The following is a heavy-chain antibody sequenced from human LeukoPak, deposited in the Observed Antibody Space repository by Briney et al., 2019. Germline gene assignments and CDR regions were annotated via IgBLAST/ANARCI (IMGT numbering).Heavy chain of an antibody. Sequence: PGGSLRLSRAASGFTFSSYSMNWVRQAPGKGLEWVSSISSSSSYIYYADSVKGRFTISRDNAKNSLYLQMNSLRAEDTAVYYCASFHEYLDPWGQGTLVTVSS. CDR1: GFTFSSYS. D-gene: IGHD2/OR15-2a*01. J-gene: IGHJ5*02. V-gene: IGHV3-21*01. CDR3: ASFHEYLDP. CDR2: ISSSSSYI.